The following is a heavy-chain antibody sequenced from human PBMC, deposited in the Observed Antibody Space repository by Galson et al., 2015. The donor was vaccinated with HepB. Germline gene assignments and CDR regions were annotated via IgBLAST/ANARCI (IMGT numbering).Heavy chain of an antibody. Sequence: QSGAEVKKPGESLKISCKGSGYSFTSCWIGWVRQMPGKGLEWMGIIYPGDSDTRYSPSFQGQVTISADKSISTAYLQWSSLKASDTAMYYCARQVAGDCTNGVCYNYYYYGMDVWGQGTTVTVSS. CDR3: ARQVAGDCTNGVCYNYYYYGMDV. J-gene: IGHJ6*02. CDR1: GYSFTSCW. D-gene: IGHD2-8*01. V-gene: IGHV5-51*01. CDR2: IYPGDSDT.